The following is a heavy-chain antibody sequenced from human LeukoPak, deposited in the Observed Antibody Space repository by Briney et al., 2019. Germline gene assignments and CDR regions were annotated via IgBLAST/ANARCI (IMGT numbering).Heavy chain of an antibody. CDR1: GFTVSSNS. Sequence: GGSLRLSCTVSGFTVSSNSMSWVRQAPGEGLEWVSSISSSSSYIYYADSVKGRFTISRDNAKNTLYLQMNSLRAEDTAVYYCARPEYYYGSGSLGYWGQGTLVTVSS. CDR2: ISSSSSYI. CDR3: ARPEYYYGSGSLGY. D-gene: IGHD3-10*01. J-gene: IGHJ4*02. V-gene: IGHV3-21*01.